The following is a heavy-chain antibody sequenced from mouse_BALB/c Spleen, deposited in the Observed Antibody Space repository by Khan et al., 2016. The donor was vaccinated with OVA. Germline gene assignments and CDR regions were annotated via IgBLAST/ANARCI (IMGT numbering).Heavy chain of an antibody. V-gene: IGHV1S137*01. CDR3: VRGNDNYSLAY. D-gene: IGHD1-3*01. CDR2: ISSYYGDA. Sequence: QVQLQQSGAELVRPGVSVKISCKGSGYTFTDFAMHWVKQSHAKSLEWIGVISSYYGDANYNQNFKGKATMTVDKSSSTAYMEFARLTAEDSAIYYGVRGNDNYSLAYWGQGTLVTVSA. J-gene: IGHJ3*01. CDR1: GYTFTDFA.